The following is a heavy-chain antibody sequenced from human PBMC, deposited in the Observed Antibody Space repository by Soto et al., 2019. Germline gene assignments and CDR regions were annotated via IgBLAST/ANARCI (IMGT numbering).Heavy chain of an antibody. Sequence: GGSLRLSCAASGFTFSSYAMSWVRQAPGKGLEWVSAISGSGGSTYYADSVKGRFTISRDNSKNTLYLQMNSLRAEDTAVYYCAKANQVVVAATNPILSYYYYGMDVWGQGTTVTVSS. CDR1: GFTFSSYA. V-gene: IGHV3-23*01. CDR2: ISGSGGST. D-gene: IGHD2-15*01. CDR3: AKANQVVVAATNPILSYYYYGMDV. J-gene: IGHJ6*02.